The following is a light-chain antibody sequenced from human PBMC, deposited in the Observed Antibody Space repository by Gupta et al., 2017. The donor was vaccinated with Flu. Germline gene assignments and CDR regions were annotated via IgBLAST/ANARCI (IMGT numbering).Light chain of an antibody. J-gene: IGLJ1*01. CDR3: SSYSSSNTLFV. V-gene: IGLV2-14*01. CDR2: EVS. CDR1: SSDVGGYNF. Sequence: QSALTQPASVSGSPGQSITISCTGTSSDVGGYNFVSWYQQHPGIAPKLLSYEVSDRPSGVSNRFSGSKSGNTASLTISGLQADDESDYYCSSYSSSNTLFVFGTGTRVTVL.